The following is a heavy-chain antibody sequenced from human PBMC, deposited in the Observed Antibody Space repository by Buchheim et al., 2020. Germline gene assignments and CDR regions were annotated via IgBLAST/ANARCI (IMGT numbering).Heavy chain of an antibody. CDR2: MNPNSGNT. CDR1: GYTFTSYY. CDR3: ARTKEWLGGMDV. Sequence: QVQLVQSGAEVKKPGASVKVSCKASGYTFTSYYMHWVRQAPGQGLEWMGWMNPNSGNTGYAQKFQGRVTMTRNTSISTAYMELSRLRSDDTAVYYCARTKEWLGGMDVWGQGTT. V-gene: IGHV1-8*02. D-gene: IGHD3-3*01. J-gene: IGHJ6*02.